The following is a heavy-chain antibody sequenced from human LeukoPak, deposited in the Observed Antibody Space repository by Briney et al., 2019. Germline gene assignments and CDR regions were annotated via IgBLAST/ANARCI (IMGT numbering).Heavy chain of an antibody. D-gene: IGHD3-22*01. CDR1: GFTVSSNY. J-gene: IGHJ5*02. V-gene: IGHV3-66*01. CDR3: ARGTDGITMIT. Sequence: PGGSLRLSCAASGFTVSSNYMSWVRQAPGKGLEWVSVIYSGGSTYYADSVKGRFTISRDNSKNTLYLQMNSLRAEDTAVYYCARGTDGITMITWGQGTLVTVSS. CDR2: IYSGGST.